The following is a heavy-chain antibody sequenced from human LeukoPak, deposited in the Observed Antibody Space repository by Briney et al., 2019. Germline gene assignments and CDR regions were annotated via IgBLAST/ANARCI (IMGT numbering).Heavy chain of an antibody. CDR2: INPNSGGT. D-gene: IGHD1-26*01. J-gene: IGHJ4*02. V-gene: IGHV1-2*02. Sequence: GASVKVSCKASGYTFTGYYMHWVRQAPGQGLECMGWINPNSGGTNYAQKFQGRVTMTRDTSISTAYMELSRLRSDDTAVYYCARDESSGSYYFDYRGQGTLVTVSS. CDR1: GYTFTGYY. CDR3: ARDESSGSYYFDY.